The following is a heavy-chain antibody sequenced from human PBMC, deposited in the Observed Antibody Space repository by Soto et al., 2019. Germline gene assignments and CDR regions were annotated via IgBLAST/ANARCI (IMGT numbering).Heavy chain of an antibody. J-gene: IGHJ4*02. CDR2: IYYSGST. CDR3: ASIAVYYFDY. V-gene: IGHV4-39*01. CDR1: GGSISSSSYY. D-gene: IGHD6-19*01. Sequence: LSLTCTVSGGSISSSSYYWGWIRQPPGKGLEWIGSIYYSGSTYYNPSLKSRVTISVDTSKNQFSLKLSSVTAADTAVYYCASIAVYYFDYWGQGPLVTVSS.